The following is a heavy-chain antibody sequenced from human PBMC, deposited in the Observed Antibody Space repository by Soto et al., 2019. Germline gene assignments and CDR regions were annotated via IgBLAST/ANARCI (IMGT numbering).Heavy chain of an antibody. CDR3: AKGDGGYFDH. CDR1: GFSFSNYA. CDR2: IEISGRAT. J-gene: IGHJ4*02. D-gene: IGHD3-16*01. V-gene: IGHV3-23*05. Sequence: EVQLLESGGGLVQPGGSLRLSCIASGFSFSNYAMIWVRQAPGKGPEWVSSIEISGRATYYADAVKGRFTISRGDSKKAVYLQMNSLRGEATTVYFCAKGDGGYFDHWGQGSLVTVSS.